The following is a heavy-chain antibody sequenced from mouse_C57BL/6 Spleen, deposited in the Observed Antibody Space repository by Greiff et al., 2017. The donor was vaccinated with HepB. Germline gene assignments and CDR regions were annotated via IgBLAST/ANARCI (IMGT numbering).Heavy chain of an antibody. CDR1: GYTFTDYH. D-gene: IGHD2-5*01. CDR2: INPNNGGT. V-gene: IGHV1-18*01. CDR3: ARGGSYSNYGDMDY. Sequence: EVQLQQSGPELVKPGASVKIPCKASGYTFTDYHMDWVKQSHGKSLEWIGDINPNNGGTIYNQKFKGKATLTVDKSSSTAYMELRSLTSEETAVYYCARGGSYSNYGDMDYWGKGTSVTVSS. J-gene: IGHJ4*01.